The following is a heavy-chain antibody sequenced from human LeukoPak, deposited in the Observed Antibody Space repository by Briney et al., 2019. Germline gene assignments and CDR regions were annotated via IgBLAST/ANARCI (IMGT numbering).Heavy chain of an antibody. Sequence: GGSLRLSCAASGFTVSSNYMSWVRQAPGKGLEWVSVIYSGGSTYYADSVKGRFTISRDNSKNTLYLQMNSLRAEDTAVYYCAKGNWGYCSGGGCYFLMDYFDYWGQGTLVTVSS. J-gene: IGHJ4*02. V-gene: IGHV3-66*01. D-gene: IGHD2-15*01. CDR2: IYSGGST. CDR3: AKGNWGYCSGGGCYFLMDYFDY. CDR1: GFTVSSNY.